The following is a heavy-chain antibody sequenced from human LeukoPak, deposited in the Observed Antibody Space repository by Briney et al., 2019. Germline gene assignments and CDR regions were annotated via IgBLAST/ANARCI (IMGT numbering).Heavy chain of an antibody. Sequence: ASVKVSCKASGYTFTSYYMHWVRQAPGQGLEWMGIINPSGGSTSYAQKFQGRVTMTRDTSASTVYMELSSLRSDDTAVYYCARGLAFGELLNYWGQGTLVTVSS. V-gene: IGHV1-46*01. J-gene: IGHJ4*02. CDR1: GYTFTSYY. CDR2: INPSGGST. D-gene: IGHD3-10*01. CDR3: ARGLAFGELLNY.